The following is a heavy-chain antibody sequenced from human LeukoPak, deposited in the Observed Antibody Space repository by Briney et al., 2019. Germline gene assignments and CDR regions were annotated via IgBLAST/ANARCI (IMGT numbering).Heavy chain of an antibody. J-gene: IGHJ6*02. Sequence: ASVKVSRKASGYTFTSYDMNWVRQAPGQGLEWMGWINPNSGGTNYAQKFQGRVTMTRDTSISTAYMELSRLRSDDTAVYYCAIWELSGPYGMDVWGQGTTVTVS. D-gene: IGHD1-26*01. CDR2: INPNSGGT. V-gene: IGHV1-2*02. CDR3: AIWELSGPYGMDV. CDR1: GYTFTSYD.